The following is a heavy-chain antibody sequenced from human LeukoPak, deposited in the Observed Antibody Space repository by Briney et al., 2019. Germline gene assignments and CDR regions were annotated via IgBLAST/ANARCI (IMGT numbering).Heavy chain of an antibody. D-gene: IGHD3-10*01. J-gene: IGHJ5*02. Sequence: PSETLSLTCAVYGGSFSGYYWSWIRQPPGKGLEWIGEINHSGSTNYNPSLKSRVTISVDTSKNQFSLKLSSVTAADTAVYYCSVRGVIKTSVLFDPWGQGTLVTVPS. CDR1: GGSFSGYY. CDR3: SVRGVIKTSVLFDP. CDR2: INHSGST. V-gene: IGHV4-34*01.